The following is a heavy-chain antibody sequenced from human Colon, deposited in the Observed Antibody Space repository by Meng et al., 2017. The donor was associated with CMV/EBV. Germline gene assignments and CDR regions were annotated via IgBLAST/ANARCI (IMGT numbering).Heavy chain of an antibody. CDR3: ARDLESIVVIPSASDA. CDR2: ISNTGNTI. CDR1: LTLSDYY. J-gene: IGHJ5*02. V-gene: IGHV3-11*01. Sequence: LTLSDYYMSWIRQSPGKGLEWVSFISNTGNTIYYADSVKGRFTISRDNANNSLYLQMNSLRADDTAVYYCARDLESIVVIPSASDAWGQGTLVTVSS. D-gene: IGHD2-2*01.